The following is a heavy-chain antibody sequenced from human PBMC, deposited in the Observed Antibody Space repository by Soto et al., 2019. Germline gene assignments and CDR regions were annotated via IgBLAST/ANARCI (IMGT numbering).Heavy chain of an antibody. CDR2: ISYDGSNK. V-gene: IGHV3-30*04. J-gene: IGHJ4*02. D-gene: IGHD3-10*01. CDR1: RFTFSSYA. CDR3: ARGGSGGSFSFDY. Sequence: QVQLVESGGGVVQPGRSLRLSCAASRFTFSSYAMHWVRQAPGKGLEWVAVISYDGSNKNYADSVKGRFTISRDNCKNTVYLQMNSLRTEDTAVYYCARGGSGGSFSFDYWGQGTLVTVSA.